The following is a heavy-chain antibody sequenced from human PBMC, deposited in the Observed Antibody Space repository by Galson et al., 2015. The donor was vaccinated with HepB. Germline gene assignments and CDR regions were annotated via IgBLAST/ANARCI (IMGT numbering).Heavy chain of an antibody. CDR2: IIPIFGTA. J-gene: IGHJ6*03. Sequence: SVKVSCKASGGTFSSYAISWVRQAPGQGLEWMGGIIPIFGTANYAQKFQGRVTITADESTSTAYMELSSLRSEDTAVYYCARTPAEATLNYYYYYYMDVWGKGTTVTVSS. CDR1: GGTFSSYA. CDR3: ARTPAEATLNYYYYYYMDV. V-gene: IGHV1-69*13.